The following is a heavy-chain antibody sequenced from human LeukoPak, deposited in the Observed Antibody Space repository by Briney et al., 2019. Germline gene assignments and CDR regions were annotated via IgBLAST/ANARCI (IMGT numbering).Heavy chain of an antibody. V-gene: IGHV3-7*03. J-gene: IGHJ4*02. CDR1: GFTFSSYW. D-gene: IGHD3-22*01. Sequence: GGSLRLSCAASGFTFSSYWMSWVRQAPGKGLEWVATINQDGGEKYYVDSVKGRFTISRDNAKNSLYLQMNSLRAEDTAVYYCANYYDSSGYWLYYFDYWGQGTLVTVSS. CDR3: ANYYDSSGYWLYYFDY. CDR2: INQDGGEK.